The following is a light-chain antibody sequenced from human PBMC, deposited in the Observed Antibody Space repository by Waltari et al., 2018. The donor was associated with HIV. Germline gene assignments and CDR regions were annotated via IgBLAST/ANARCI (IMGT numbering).Light chain of an antibody. Sequence: QSQLTQPPSVSGAPGQRVTISCTGRRSNLGTGYHVHCYPQVPGTAPKLLIHGNTNRPSVVPYRFSGSKSGTSASLAITGLQAEDEADYYCQSYDNSLGIVFGSGTKVTVL. CDR1: RSNLGTGYH. V-gene: IGLV1-40*01. CDR3: QSYDNSLGIV. CDR2: GNT. J-gene: IGLJ1*01.